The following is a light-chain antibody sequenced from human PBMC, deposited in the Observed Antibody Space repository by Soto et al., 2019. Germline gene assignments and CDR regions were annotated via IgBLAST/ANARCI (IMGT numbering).Light chain of an antibody. Sequence: DIVLTQSPGTLSLSPGERATLSCRASQSVSRNLAWYQQKPGQPPRLLIYDASTRATGVPARFGGSGSGTEFTLTISGLQSEDFAVYYCQQYGDWPPDTFGQGTKVEI. CDR1: QSVSRN. CDR2: DAS. J-gene: IGKJ2*01. CDR3: QQYGDWPPDT. V-gene: IGKV3-15*01.